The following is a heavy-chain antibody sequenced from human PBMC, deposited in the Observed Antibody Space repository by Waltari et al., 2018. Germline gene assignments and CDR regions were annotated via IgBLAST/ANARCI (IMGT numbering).Heavy chain of an antibody. CDR1: VAPFRTRDW. CDR3: VGQSINVVFDS. D-gene: IGHD2-21*01. V-gene: IGHV4-4*02. CDR2: IYRDGST. Sequence: QVQLQESGPGLVKPSGTLSLTCAVSVAPFRTRDWWGWVRLPPGKGLAWLGEIYRDGSTLYNPSLRGRVTISGDQTNNLFSLKVTSMTAADTAVYYCVGQSINVVFDSWGPGTLVTVSS. J-gene: IGHJ4*02.